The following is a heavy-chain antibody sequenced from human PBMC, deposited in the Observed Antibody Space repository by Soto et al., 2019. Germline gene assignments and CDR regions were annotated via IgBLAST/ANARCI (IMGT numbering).Heavy chain of an antibody. Sequence: QITLRESGPTLVKPTQTLTLTCTFSGFSLNSPGVGVGWIRQPPGKALEWLALLYWDDDKRYSPSLQTRLTITKDTPKTQVVLTMTNMDPVDTGTYYCVHARGEYYNDGREFYILGVFQHWGQGTLVTVSS. D-gene: IGHD3-3*02. CDR2: LYWDDDK. CDR1: GFSLNSPGVG. J-gene: IGHJ1*01. CDR3: VHARGEYYNDGREFYILGVFQH. V-gene: IGHV2-5*02.